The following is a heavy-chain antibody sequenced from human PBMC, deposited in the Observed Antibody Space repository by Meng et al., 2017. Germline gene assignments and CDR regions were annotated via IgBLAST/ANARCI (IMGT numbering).Heavy chain of an antibody. D-gene: IGHD4-17*01. CDR1: GDSISSGGYY. J-gene: IGHJ4*02. Sequence: HVQPQGSGPGLVKPSQTLSLACTVSGDSISSGGYYWSWIRPHPGKGLEWIGYIYYSGSTYYNPSLKSRVTISVDTSKNQFSLKLSSVTAADTAVYYCAAGDYGKLDYWGQGTLVTVSS. CDR3: AAGDYGKLDY. V-gene: IGHV4-31*03. CDR2: IYYSGST.